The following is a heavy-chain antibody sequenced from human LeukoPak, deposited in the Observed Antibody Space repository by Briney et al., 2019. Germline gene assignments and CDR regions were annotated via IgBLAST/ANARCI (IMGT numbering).Heavy chain of an antibody. CDR1: GGSISSGDYY. D-gene: IGHD3-9*01. J-gene: IGHJ4*02. CDR3: ARGPDRVLRYFDWLPSYFDY. V-gene: IGHV4-30-4*01. CDR2: IYYSGST. Sequence: PSQTLSLTCTVSGGSISSGDYYWSWLRQPPGTGLEWIGYIYYSGSTYYNPSLKSRVTISVDTSKNQFSLKLSSVTAADTAVYYCARGPDRVLRYFDWLPSYFDYWGQGTLVTVSS.